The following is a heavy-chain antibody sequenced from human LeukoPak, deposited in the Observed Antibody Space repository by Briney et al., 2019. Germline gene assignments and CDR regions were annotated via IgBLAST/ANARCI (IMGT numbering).Heavy chain of an antibody. V-gene: IGHV3-23*01. CDR2: ISGSGGST. Sequence: GGTLRLSCAASGFTFSSYGMSWVRQAPGKGLEWVSAISGSGGSTYYADSVKGRFTISRDNAKNSLFLQLNSLRAEDTAVYYCARDKWIRGSYYFDYWGQGTLVTVSS. D-gene: IGHD3-10*01. J-gene: IGHJ4*02. CDR1: GFTFSSYG. CDR3: ARDKWIRGSYYFDY.